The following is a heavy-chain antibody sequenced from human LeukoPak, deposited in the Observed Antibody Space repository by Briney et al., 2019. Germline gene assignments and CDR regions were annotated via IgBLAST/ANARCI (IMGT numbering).Heavy chain of an antibody. CDR2: ISGSGGST. Sequence: GGSLRLSCAASGFTFSSYAMSWVRQAPGKGLEWVSAISGSGGSTYYADSVKGLFTISRDNSKNTLYLQMNSLRAEDTAVYYCAKPRDSIPNHDWFDPWGQGTLVTVSS. D-gene: IGHD2-21*02. CDR1: GFTFSSYA. J-gene: IGHJ5*02. CDR3: AKPRDSIPNHDWFDP. V-gene: IGHV3-23*01.